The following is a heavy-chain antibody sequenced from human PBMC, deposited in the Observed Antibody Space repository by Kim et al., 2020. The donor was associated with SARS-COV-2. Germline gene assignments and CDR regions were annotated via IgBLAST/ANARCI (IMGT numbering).Heavy chain of an antibody. V-gene: IGHV3-74*01. CDR3: ARDPGLGSSWSFA. Sequence: YAESVKSRFTISRDNAKRTLFLKMNRLSAEDTAVYYCARDPGLGSSWSFAWGPGTLVTVSS. J-gene: IGHJ5*02. D-gene: IGHD6-13*01.